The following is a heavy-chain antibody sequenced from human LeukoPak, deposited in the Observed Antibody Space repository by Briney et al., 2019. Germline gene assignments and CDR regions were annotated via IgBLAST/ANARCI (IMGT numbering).Heavy chain of an antibody. V-gene: IGHV3-48*03. Sequence: GGSLRLSCAASGFTFSSYEMNWVRQAPGKGLEWVSYISSSGSTIYYADSVKGRFTISRDNAKNSLYLQMNSLRAEDTAVYYCARDEQWLPRYWGQGTLVTVSS. J-gene: IGHJ4*02. D-gene: IGHD6-19*01. CDR1: GFTFSSYE. CDR2: ISSSGSTI. CDR3: ARDEQWLPRY.